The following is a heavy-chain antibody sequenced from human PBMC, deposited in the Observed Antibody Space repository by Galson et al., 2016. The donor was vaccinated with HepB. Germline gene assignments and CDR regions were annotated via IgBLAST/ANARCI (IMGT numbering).Heavy chain of an antibody. D-gene: IGHD3-16*01. Sequence: LSLTCTVSASTINTHGYFWSWIRQHPEKGLEWIGYISGSGSAYFNPSLKSRTTISIDTSQNQFSLDLTSVTAADTALYFCARYGSWAGFDFWGQGILVTVSS. J-gene: IGHJ4*02. CDR2: ISGSGSA. V-gene: IGHV4-31*03. CDR3: ARYGSWAGFDF. CDR1: ASTINTHGYF.